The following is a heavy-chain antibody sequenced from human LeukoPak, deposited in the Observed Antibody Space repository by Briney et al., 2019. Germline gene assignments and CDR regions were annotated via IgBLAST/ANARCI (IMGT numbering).Heavy chain of an antibody. CDR3: ARHVAAALYNSSDP. CDR2: IYPGDSDT. Sequence: GESLKISCKGSGYSFTSYWIGWVRQMPGRGLEWMGIIYPGDSDTRYSPSFQGQVTISADKSISTAYLQWSTLKASDTAMYYCARHVAAALYNSSDPWGQGTLVTVSS. J-gene: IGHJ5*02. CDR1: GYSFTSYW. V-gene: IGHV5-51*01. D-gene: IGHD6-13*01.